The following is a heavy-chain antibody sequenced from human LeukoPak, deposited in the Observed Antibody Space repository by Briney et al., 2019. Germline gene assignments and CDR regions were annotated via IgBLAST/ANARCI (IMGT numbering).Heavy chain of an antibody. Sequence: SGGSLRLSCAASGFTFSDYYMSWIRQAPGKGLEWVSYISSSGSTIYYADSVKGRFTISRDNAKNSLYLQMNSLRAEDTAVYYCAKVSEDTAMANYGMDVWGQGTTVTVSS. CDR3: AKVSEDTAMANYGMDV. CDR1: GFTFSDYY. V-gene: IGHV3-11*01. D-gene: IGHD5-18*01. CDR2: ISSSGSTI. J-gene: IGHJ6*02.